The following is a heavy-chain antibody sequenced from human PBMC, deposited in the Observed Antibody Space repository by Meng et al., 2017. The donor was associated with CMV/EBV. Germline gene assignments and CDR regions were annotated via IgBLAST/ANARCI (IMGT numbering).Heavy chain of an antibody. V-gene: IGHV4-30-4*08. J-gene: IGHJ4*02. D-gene: IGHD1-14*01. CDR1: GGSISSGDYY. CDR2: IYYSGST. CDR3: ARVTSRVAGAFDY. Sequence: QAQLQESGPGLVKPSQTLSLTCTVSGGSISSGDYYWSWIRQPPGKGLEWIGYIYYSGSTNYNPSLKSRVTISVDTSKNQFSLKLSSVTAADTAVYYCARVTSRVAGAFDYWGQGTLVTVSS.